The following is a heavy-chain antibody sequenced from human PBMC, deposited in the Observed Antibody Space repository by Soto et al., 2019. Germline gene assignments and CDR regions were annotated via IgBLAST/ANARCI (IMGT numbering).Heavy chain of an antibody. V-gene: IGHV4-31*03. Sequence: QVRLQESGPGLVKPSETLSLTCTVSGGSISSYGSYWTWIRQHPGKGLEWIGCIDYSGSTYSKPSLKSRLNILRDTSKNQFSLKLSSVTAADTAMYYCAREVNAVAFDFWGQGTRVTVSS. D-gene: IGHD1-1*01. CDR3: AREVNAVAFDF. J-gene: IGHJ3*01. CDR1: GGSISSYGSY. CDR2: IDYSGST.